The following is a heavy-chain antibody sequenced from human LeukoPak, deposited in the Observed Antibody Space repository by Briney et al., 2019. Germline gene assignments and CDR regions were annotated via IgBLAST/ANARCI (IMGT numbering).Heavy chain of an antibody. V-gene: IGHV3-30*02. CDR3: AKSYDFWSGYYTDDAFDI. D-gene: IGHD3-3*01. CDR2: IRYDGSNK. CDR1: GFTFSSYG. Sequence: PGGSLRLSCAASGFTFSSYGMHWVRRAPGKGLEWVAFIRYDGSNKYYADSVKDRFTISRDNSKNTLYLQMNSLRAEDTAVYYCAKSYDFWSGYYTDDAFDIWGQGTMVTVSS. J-gene: IGHJ3*02.